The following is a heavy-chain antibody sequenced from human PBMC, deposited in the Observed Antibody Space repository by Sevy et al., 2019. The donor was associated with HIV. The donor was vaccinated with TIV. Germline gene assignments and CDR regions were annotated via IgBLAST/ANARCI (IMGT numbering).Heavy chain of an antibody. CDR1: GFTFSGYY. CDR3: ARDRIAAADHYFDY. V-gene: IGHV3-11*06. CDR2: ISSRSSYT. Sequence: GGSLRLSCAASGFTFSGYYMSWIHQAPGKGLERVSYISSRSSYTNYADSVRGRFTISRDNAKNSLYLQMNSLRAEDTAVYYCARDRIAAADHYFDYWGQGSLVTVSS. D-gene: IGHD6-13*01. J-gene: IGHJ4*02.